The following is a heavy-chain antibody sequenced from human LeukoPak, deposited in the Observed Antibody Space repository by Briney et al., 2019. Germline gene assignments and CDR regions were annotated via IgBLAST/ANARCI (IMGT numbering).Heavy chain of an antibody. D-gene: IGHD2-2*01. J-gene: IGHJ3*02. V-gene: IGHV3-30*02. Sequence: GGSLRLSCAASGFTFSSYGMHWVRQAPGKGLEWVAFIRYDGSNKYYADSVKGRFTISRDNSKNTLYLQMNSLRAEDTAVYYCARDRGDIVVVPAAHGAFDIWGQGTMVTVSS. CDR1: GFTFSSYG. CDR2: IRYDGSNK. CDR3: ARDRGDIVVVPAAHGAFDI.